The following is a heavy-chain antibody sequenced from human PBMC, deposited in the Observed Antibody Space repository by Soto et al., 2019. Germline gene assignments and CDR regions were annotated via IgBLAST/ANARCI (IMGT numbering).Heavy chain of an antibody. Sequence: EVQLVESGGGLVKPGGSLGLSCGASGFSFNNVWMHWVRQAPGRGLEWVGRIKSKADGETTDYVEPVKVRITVSRDDLKNTVCLQMNSLKTEDTAVYYCNAYDDVGSGHTTLWGQGSLVTVSS. CDR1: GFSFNNVW. V-gene: IGHV3-15*07. CDR3: NAYDDVGSGHTTL. J-gene: IGHJ4*02. D-gene: IGHD3-3*01. CDR2: IKSKADGETT.